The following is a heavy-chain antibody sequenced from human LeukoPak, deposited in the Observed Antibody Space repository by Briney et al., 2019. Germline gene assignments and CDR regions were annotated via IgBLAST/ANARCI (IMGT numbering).Heavy chain of an antibody. D-gene: IGHD2-2*01. CDR2: IIPILGTA. Sequence: GASVKVSCKASGGTFSSYAISWVRQAPGQGLEWMGGIIPILGTANYAQKFQGRVTITTDESTSTAYMELSSLRSEDTAVYYCARDLRRYCSSTSCSVNWFDPWGQGTLVTVSS. CDR3: ARDLRRYCSSTSCSVNWFDP. CDR1: GGTFSSYA. V-gene: IGHV1-69*05. J-gene: IGHJ5*02.